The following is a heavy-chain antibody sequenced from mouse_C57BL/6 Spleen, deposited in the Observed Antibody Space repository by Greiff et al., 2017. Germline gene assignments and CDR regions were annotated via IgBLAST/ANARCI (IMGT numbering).Heavy chain of an antibody. Sequence: VQLQQPGAELVRPGTSVKLSCKASGYTFTSYWMHWVKQRPGQGLAWIGVIDPSDSSTNYNQKFKGKATLTVDTSSSTAYMQLSSLTSEDSAVYYCARGSSSPHAMDYWGQGTSVTVSS. CDR1: GYTFTSYW. V-gene: IGHV1-59*01. D-gene: IGHD6-1*01. CDR2: IDPSDSST. J-gene: IGHJ4*01. CDR3: ARGSSSPHAMDY.